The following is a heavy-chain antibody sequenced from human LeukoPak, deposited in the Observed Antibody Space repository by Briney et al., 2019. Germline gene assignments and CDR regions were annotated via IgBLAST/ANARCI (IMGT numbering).Heavy chain of an antibody. D-gene: IGHD3-22*01. J-gene: IGHJ1*01. Sequence: PSETLSLTCTVSGDSIRSSSYYSDWIRQPPGKGLEWIGTIYYSGRTYYNPSLKSRVTIYIDTSKHQFSLKLTSVTAADTAVYYCARRRYYDSSGYLDWGQGTLLTVSS. CDR3: ARRRYYDSSGYLD. CDR1: GDSIRSSSYY. CDR2: IYYSGRT. V-gene: IGHV4-39*01.